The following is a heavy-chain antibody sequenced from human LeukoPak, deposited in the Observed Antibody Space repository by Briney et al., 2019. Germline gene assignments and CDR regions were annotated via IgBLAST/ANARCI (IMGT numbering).Heavy chain of an antibody. CDR1: GFTFTNYA. D-gene: IGHD3-10*01. Sequence: QPGGSLRLSCSASGFTFTNYAMSWVRQAPGKGLEWVSAISANGGTTYYADSVKGRFTISRDNSRSTLSLQMNSLRAEDTALYYCAKVWAYDDSGNPYWHFDLWGRGTLVTVSS. V-gene: IGHV3-23*01. J-gene: IGHJ2*01. CDR3: AKVWAYDDSGNPYWHFDL. CDR2: ISANGGTT.